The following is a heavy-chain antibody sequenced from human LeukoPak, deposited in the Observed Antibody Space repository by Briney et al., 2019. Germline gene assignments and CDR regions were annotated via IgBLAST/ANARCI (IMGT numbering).Heavy chain of an antibody. Sequence: TAGGSLRLSCAASGFTVSSNYMSWVRQAPGKGLEWVSSISSSSSYIYYADSVKGRFTISRDNAKNSLYLQMSSLRAEDTAVYYCTRDIGVTAWGEWNYWGQGTLVTVSS. J-gene: IGHJ4*02. CDR1: GFTVSSNY. D-gene: IGHD2-15*01. CDR3: TRDIGVTAWGEWNY. V-gene: IGHV3-21*01. CDR2: ISSSSSYI.